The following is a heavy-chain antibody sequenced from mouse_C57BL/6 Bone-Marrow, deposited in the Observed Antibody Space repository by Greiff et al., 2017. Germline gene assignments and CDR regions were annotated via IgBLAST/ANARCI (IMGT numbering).Heavy chain of an antibody. CDR2: INPNNGGT. D-gene: IGHD2-3*01. Sequence: EVQLQQSGPELVKPGASVKIPCKASGYTFTDYNMDWVKQSHGQSLEWIGDINPNNGGTIYNQKFKGKATLTVDTSSSTAYMELRSLTSEDPAVYYCARRLLSWFAYWGQGTLVTVSA. J-gene: IGHJ3*01. CDR1: GYTFTDYN. V-gene: IGHV1-18*01. CDR3: ARRLLSWFAY.